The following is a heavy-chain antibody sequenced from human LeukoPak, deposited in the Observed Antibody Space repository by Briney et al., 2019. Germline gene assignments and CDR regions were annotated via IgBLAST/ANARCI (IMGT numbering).Heavy chain of an antibody. J-gene: IGHJ4*02. CDR1: GYSISSGYY. Sequence: PSETLSLTCTVSGYSISSGYYWGWIRQPPGKGLEWVGSIYHSGSTYYNPSLKSRVTISVDTSKNQFSLKLSSVTAADTAVYYCARAVVRGVIITSQTYFDYWDQGTLVTVSS. D-gene: IGHD3-10*01. CDR2: IYHSGST. CDR3: ARAVVRGVIITSQTYFDY. V-gene: IGHV4-38-2*02.